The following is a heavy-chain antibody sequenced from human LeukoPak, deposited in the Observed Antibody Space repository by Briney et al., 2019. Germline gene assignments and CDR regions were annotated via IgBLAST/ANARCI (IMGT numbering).Heavy chain of an antibody. Sequence: GRSLRLSCAASGFTFGSYGMHWVRQAPGKGLEWVAVIWYDGSNKYYADSVKGRFTISRDNSKNTLYLQMNSLRAEDTAVYYCARASSSGWFENWFDPWGQGTLVTVSS. CDR1: GFTFGSYG. CDR2: IWYDGSNK. J-gene: IGHJ5*02. V-gene: IGHV3-33*01. CDR3: ARASSSGWFENWFDP. D-gene: IGHD6-19*01.